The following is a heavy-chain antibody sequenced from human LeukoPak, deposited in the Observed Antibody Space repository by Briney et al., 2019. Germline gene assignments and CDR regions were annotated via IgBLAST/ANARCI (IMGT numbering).Heavy chain of an antibody. CDR2: INEDGNDK. D-gene: IGHD5-12*01. J-gene: IGHJ4*02. V-gene: IGHV3-7*01. CDR1: EFTFSDYW. Sequence: PGGSLRLSCAASEFTFSDYWMSWVRHAPGKGLEWVASINEDGNDKYYVDSVKGRFTISRDNAKNSLYLQMNSLRAEDTAVYYCARGVGSDYDLWGQGTLVTVSS. CDR3: ARGVGSDYDL.